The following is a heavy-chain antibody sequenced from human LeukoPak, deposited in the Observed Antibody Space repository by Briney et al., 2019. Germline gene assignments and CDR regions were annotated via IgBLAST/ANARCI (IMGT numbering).Heavy chain of an antibody. CDR2: IIPIFRTA. Sequence: GASVKVSCKASGYTFTDYYMEWVRQAPGQGLEWMGGIIPIFRTANYAQKFQGRVTITADESTSTAYMELSSLRSEDTAVYYCARALRYYSDSSGYAFDYWGQGTLVTVSS. V-gene: IGHV1-69*13. CDR1: GYTFTDYY. D-gene: IGHD3-22*01. CDR3: ARALRYYSDSSGYAFDY. J-gene: IGHJ4*02.